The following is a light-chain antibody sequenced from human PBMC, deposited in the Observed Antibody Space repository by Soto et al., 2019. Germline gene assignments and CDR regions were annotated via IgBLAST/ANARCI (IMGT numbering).Light chain of an antibody. CDR3: AAWDYSLNGVV. J-gene: IGLJ2*01. V-gene: IGLV1-44*01. Sequence: QSVLTQPPSASRTPGQTVTISCSGSSSNIGSNTENWYQQVPRTAPKLLIYSNNQRPSGVPDRFSGSKSGTSVSLAISGLQSEDEADYYCAAWDYSLNGVVLGGGTKLTVL. CDR2: SNN. CDR1: SSNIGSNT.